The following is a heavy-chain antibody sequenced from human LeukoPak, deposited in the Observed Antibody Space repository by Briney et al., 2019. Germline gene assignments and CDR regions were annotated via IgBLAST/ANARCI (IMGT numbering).Heavy chain of an antibody. J-gene: IGHJ6*03. V-gene: IGHV1-2*02. CDR3: ARDFGGSYSYYYYYMDV. CDR1: GYTFTGYY. D-gene: IGHD1-26*01. CDR2: INPNSGGT. Sequence: GASVKVSCKASGYTFTGYYMHWVRQAPGQGLEWMGWINPNSGGTNYAQKFQGGVTMTRDTSISTAYMELSRLRSDDTAVYYCARDFGGSYSYYYYYMDVWGKGTTVTVSS.